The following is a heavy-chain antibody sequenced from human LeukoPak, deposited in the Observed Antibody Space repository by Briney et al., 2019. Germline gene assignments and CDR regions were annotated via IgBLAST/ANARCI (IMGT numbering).Heavy chain of an antibody. CDR2: ISSSGSTI. D-gene: IGHD4-17*01. CDR1: GFTFSSYE. J-gene: IGHJ3*02. Sequence: QPGGSLRLSCAASGFTFSSYEMNWVRQAPGKGLEWVSYISSSGSTIYYADSVKGRFTISRDNAKNSLYLQMNSLRAEDTAVYYCARDRLGGKDYGDYDWGIREDAFDIWGQGTMVTVSS. CDR3: ARDRLGGKDYGDYDWGIREDAFDI. V-gene: IGHV3-48*03.